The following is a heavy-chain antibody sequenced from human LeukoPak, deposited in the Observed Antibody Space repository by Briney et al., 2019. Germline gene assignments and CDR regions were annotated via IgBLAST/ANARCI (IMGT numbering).Heavy chain of an antibody. V-gene: IGHV1-69*04. CDR1: GGTFSSYT. CDR3: ARDRGETYYYDSSGYYYVY. CDR2: IIPILGIA. D-gene: IGHD3-22*01. J-gene: IGHJ4*02. Sequence: ASVKVSCKASGGTFSSYTISWVRQAPGQGLEWMGRIIPILGIANYAQKFQGRVTITADKSTSTAYMELSSLRSEDTAVYYCARDRGETYYYDSSGYYYVYWGQVTLVTVSS.